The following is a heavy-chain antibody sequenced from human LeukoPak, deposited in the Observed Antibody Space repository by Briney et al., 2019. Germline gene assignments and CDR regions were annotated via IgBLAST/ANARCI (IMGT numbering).Heavy chain of an antibody. CDR1: GFTFSVYW. Sequence: GSLRLSCAASGFTFSVYWMNWVRQAPGKGLEWVASIKEDGSEKYYVDSVKGRFTISRDNAKNSLYLQMNSLRAEDTAVYYCARDRGWLQFDYWGQGTLVTVSS. J-gene: IGHJ4*02. D-gene: IGHD5-24*01. CDR2: IKEDGSEK. CDR3: ARDRGWLQFDY. V-gene: IGHV3-7*04.